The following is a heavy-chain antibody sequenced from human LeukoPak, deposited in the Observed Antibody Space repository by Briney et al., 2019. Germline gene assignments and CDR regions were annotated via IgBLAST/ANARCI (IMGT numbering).Heavy chain of an antibody. J-gene: IGHJ3*02. CDR2: ISGTGGNT. CDR3: AKTGGYYDTSDLYRPDVFDI. V-gene: IGHV3-23*01. CDR1: GFTFSNFA. Sequence: GGSLRPSCAASGFTFSNFAMSWVRQAPGKGLGWVSAISGTGGNTFYTDSVTGRFTISRDNSKNTLYVQMNSLRAEDTAVYYCAKTGGYYDTSDLYRPDVFDIWAKGQWSPSLQ. D-gene: IGHD3-22*01.